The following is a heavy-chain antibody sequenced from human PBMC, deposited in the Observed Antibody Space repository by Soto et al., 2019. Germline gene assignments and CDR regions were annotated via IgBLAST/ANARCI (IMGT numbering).Heavy chain of an antibody. V-gene: IGHV3-9*01. CDR1: GFIFDNFA. D-gene: IGHD1-26*01. CDR2: INWGSTSI. Sequence: EAQLVESGGGLVQPGRSLRLSCAASGFIFDNFAMHWVRQAPGKGLEWVSGINWGSTSIGYADSVKGRFTISRDNDNNALYLQMNTLTPEDTAIYYCSKDLSGSFSPGNSGLDVWGQGTHVIVS. J-gene: IGHJ6*02. CDR3: SKDLSGSFSPGNSGLDV.